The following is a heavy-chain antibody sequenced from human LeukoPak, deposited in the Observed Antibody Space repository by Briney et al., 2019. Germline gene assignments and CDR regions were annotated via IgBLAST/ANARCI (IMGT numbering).Heavy chain of an antibody. CDR2: VYYSGGA. CDR3: ARQMTTLPPGRTFNI. V-gene: IGHV4-59*01. D-gene: IGHD3-16*01. J-gene: IGHJ3*02. CDR1: GDSFSGYY. Sequence: PSETLSLTCSVSGDSFSGYYWHWIRQPPGKGLEWIGNVYYSGGASYNPSLKSRLTISVDSSKYQFSLKLDSVTAAHTAIYYCARQMTTLPPGRTFNIWGQGTMVIVSS.